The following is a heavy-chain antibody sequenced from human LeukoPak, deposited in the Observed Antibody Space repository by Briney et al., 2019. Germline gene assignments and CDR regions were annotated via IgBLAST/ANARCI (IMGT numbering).Heavy chain of an antibody. CDR1: GFTFSSYG. V-gene: IGHV3-33*08. CDR3: ARGSGWYVSYFDY. Sequence: GGSLRLSCAASGFTFSSYGMHWVRQAPGKGLEWVAVIWYDGSNKYYADSVKGRFTISRDNSKSTLYLQMNSLRAEDTAVYYCARGSGWYVSYFDYWGQGTLVTVSS. CDR2: IWYDGSNK. J-gene: IGHJ4*02. D-gene: IGHD6-19*01.